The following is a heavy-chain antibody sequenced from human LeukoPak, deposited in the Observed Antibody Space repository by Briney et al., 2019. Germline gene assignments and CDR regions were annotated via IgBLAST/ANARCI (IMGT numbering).Heavy chain of an antibody. CDR2: IKPDGSEK. Sequence: GGSLRPSCAASGITFSNYWLSWVRQAPGKGLEWVGNIKPDGSEKYFVDSVKGRFTISRDNAKSSLFLQMDSLRVEDTAVYFCARQRRRKYGDQIYFFDYWGQGTLVTVSS. J-gene: IGHJ4*02. V-gene: IGHV3-7*04. CDR3: ARQRRRKYGDQIYFFDY. D-gene: IGHD4-17*01. CDR1: GITFSNYW.